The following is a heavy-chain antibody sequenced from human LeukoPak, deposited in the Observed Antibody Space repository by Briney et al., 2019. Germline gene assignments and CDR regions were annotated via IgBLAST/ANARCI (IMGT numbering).Heavy chain of an antibody. Sequence: SVKVSCKVSGYTLTELSMHWLRQAPGKGLEWLGGFDPEDGETIYAQKFQGRVTMTEDTSTDTAYMDLSSLRSEDTAVYYCATSPGYYYMDVWGKGTTVTVPS. CDR1: GYTLTELS. V-gene: IGHV1-24*01. CDR2: FDPEDGET. CDR3: ATSPGYYYMDV. J-gene: IGHJ6*03.